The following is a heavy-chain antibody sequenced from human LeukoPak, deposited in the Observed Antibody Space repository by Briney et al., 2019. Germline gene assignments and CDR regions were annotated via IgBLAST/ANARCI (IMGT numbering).Heavy chain of an antibody. V-gene: IGHV3-23*01. D-gene: IGHD5-18*01. J-gene: IGHJ4*02. CDR3: AKGQRGLRRSWLDY. CDR1: GFTFSSYA. CDR2: ISGSGGST. Sequence: PGGSLRLSCAASGFTFSSYAMSWVRQAPGKGLEWVSAISGSGGSTYYADSVKGRFTISRDNSKNTLYLQMNSLRAEDTAVYYCAKGQRGLRRSWLDYWGQGTLVTVSS.